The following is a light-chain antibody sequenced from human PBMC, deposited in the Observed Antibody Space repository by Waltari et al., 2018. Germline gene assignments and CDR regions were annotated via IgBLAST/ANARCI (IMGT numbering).Light chain of an antibody. Sequence: FLLTQPRSVSESPGKTVTISCSPSSGFIASNYVQWYQQRPGGIPTTLIYEGNRRPSGVPDRFSGSIDTSSNSASLTIAGLQTEDAADYYCQSYDTNNRWIFGGGTTLTVL. CDR1: SGFIASNY. CDR2: EGN. CDR3: QSYDTNNRWI. J-gene: IGLJ2*01. V-gene: IGLV6-57*01.